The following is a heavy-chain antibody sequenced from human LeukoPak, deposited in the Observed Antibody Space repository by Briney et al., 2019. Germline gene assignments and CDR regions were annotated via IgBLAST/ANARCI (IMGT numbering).Heavy chain of an antibody. CDR2: IYTSGST. J-gene: IGHJ3*02. CDR1: GGSISSGSYY. V-gene: IGHV4-61*02. Sequence: SETLSLTCTVSGGSISSGSYYWSWIRQPAGKGLEWIGRIYTSGSTNYNPSLKSRVTISVDTSKNQFSLKLSSVTAADTAVYYCARDPLYPNAFDIWGQGTMVTVSS. D-gene: IGHD3-16*01. CDR3: ARDPLYPNAFDI.